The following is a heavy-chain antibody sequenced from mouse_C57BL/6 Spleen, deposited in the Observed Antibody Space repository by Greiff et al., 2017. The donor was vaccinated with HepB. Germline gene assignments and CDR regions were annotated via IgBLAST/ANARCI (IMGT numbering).Heavy chain of an antibody. Sequence: EVMLVESGGGLVKPGGSLKLSCAASGFTFSSYAMSWVRQTPEKRLEWVATISDGGSYTYYPDNVKGRFTISKDNAKNNLYLQMSHQKSEDTAMYYCARGGAFYYYAMDYWGQGTSVTVSS. CDR2: ISDGGSYT. V-gene: IGHV5-4*03. CDR1: GFTFSSYA. J-gene: IGHJ4*01. CDR3: ARGGAFYYYAMDY.